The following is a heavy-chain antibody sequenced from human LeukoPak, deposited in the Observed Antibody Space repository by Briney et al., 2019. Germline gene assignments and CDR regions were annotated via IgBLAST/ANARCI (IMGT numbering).Heavy chain of an antibody. J-gene: IGHJ4*02. CDR2: LYYSGST. CDR3: ARQLGGITIFGVVITHFDY. V-gene: IGHV4-39*01. Sequence: AETLSLTCTVSGGSISSSSYYWGWIRQPPGKGLEWIGSLYYSGSTYYNPSLKSRVTISVDTSKNQFSLKLSSVTAADTAVYYCARQLGGITIFGVVITHFDYWGQGTLVTVSS. D-gene: IGHD3-3*01. CDR1: GGSISSSSYY.